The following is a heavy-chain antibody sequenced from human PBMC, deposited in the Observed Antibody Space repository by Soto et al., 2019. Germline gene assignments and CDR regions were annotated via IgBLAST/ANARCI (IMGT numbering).Heavy chain of an antibody. CDR2: IIPIFGTA. V-gene: IGHV1-69*12. CDR3: ASGDYDFWSGPGGGMDV. J-gene: IGHJ6*02. CDR1: GGTFSSYA. D-gene: IGHD3-3*01. Sequence: QVQLVQSGAEVKKPGSSVKVSCKASGGTFSSYAISWVRQAPGQGLEWMGGIIPIFGTANYARKFQGRVTTTADESTSTAYMELSSLRSEDTAVYYCASGDYDFWSGPGGGMDVWGQGTTVTVSS.